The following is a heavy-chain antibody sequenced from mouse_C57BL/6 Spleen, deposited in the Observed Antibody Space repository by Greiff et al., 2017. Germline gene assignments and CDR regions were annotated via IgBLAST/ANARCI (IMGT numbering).Heavy chain of an antibody. CDR3: ARGGYPSDWDYEG. CDR2: IDPSDSYT. J-gene: IGHJ1*03. Sequence: VQLQQSGAELVMPGASVKLSCKASGYTFTSYWMHWVKQSPGQGLEWIGEIDPSDSYTNYNQKFKGKATLTVDKSSSTAYMQLSSLTSEYSAVYWRARGGYPSDWDYEGWGTGTTVTVAS. D-gene: IGHD2-2*01. CDR1: GYTFTSYW. V-gene: IGHV1-69*01.